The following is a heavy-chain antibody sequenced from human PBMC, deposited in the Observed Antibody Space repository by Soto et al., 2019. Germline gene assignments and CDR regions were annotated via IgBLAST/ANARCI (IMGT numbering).Heavy chain of an antibody. V-gene: IGHV4-59*01. Sequence: QVQLQESGPGLVKPSETLSLTCTVSGGSISSYYWSWIRQPPGKGLEWIGYIYYSGSTNYNPSLKSRVTISVDTSKNQFSLKLSSVTAADTAVYYCARDRVDSGMDVWGQGTTVTVSS. D-gene: IGHD5-12*01. CDR1: GGSISSYY. J-gene: IGHJ6*02. CDR3: ARDRVDSGMDV. CDR2: IYYSGST.